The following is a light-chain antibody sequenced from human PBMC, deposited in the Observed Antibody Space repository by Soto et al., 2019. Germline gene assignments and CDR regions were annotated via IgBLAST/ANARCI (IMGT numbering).Light chain of an antibody. CDR3: TSYTSSSTQV. CDR2: EVT. CDR1: SSDVGGYDY. V-gene: IGLV2-14*01. J-gene: IGLJ1*01. Sequence: QSVLTQPASVSGSPGQSITISCTGTSSDVGGYDYVSWYQQHPGTAPRLIIFEVTNQPSGVSNRFSGSKSGNTASLTISGLQAEDEADYYCTSYTSSSTQVFGTGTKVTVL.